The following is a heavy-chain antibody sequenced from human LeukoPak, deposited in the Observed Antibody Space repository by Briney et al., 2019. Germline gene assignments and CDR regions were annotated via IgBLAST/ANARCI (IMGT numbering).Heavy chain of an antibody. J-gene: IGHJ5*02. CDR2: FDPEDGET. CDR1: GYTLTELS. CDR3: ARVPIRRHYESTGYYYEDP. V-gene: IGHV1-24*01. D-gene: IGHD3-22*01. Sequence: ASVKVSCKVSGYTLTELSMHWVRQAPGKGLEWMGGFDPEDGETIYAQKFQGRVTMTRNTSISTAYMELSRLRSDDTAVYYCARVPIRRHYESTGYYYEDPWGQGTLVTVSS.